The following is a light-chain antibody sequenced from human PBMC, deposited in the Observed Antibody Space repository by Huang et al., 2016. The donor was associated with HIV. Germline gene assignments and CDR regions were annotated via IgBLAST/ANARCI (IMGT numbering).Light chain of an antibody. CDR2: AAS. CDR1: QDINNY. V-gene: IGKV1-27*01. Sequence: DIQMTQYPSSLSASVGDRVTISCRASQDINNYLAWYQQKAGQVPKLLIYAASSVQSGVPSRFSGSGSGTDFTLSITSLQPEDVAIYYCQKYDSVPRTFGQGTKVDIK. J-gene: IGKJ1*01. CDR3: QKYDSVPRT.